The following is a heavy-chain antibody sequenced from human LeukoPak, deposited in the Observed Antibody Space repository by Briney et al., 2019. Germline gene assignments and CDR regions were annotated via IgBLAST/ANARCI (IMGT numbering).Heavy chain of an antibody. CDR1: SGSISTSNYY. J-gene: IGHJ4*02. D-gene: IGHD3-10*01. CDR2: IFYSGST. Sequence: SETLSLTCTVSSGSISTSNYYWGWVRQPPGKALEWIGNIFYSGSTYYSPSLKSRVTISLDTSRNQFSLKLSSVTAADTAVYCCARVGLTMVRGVQGDYWGQGTLVTVSS. V-gene: IGHV4-39*07. CDR3: ARVGLTMVRGVQGDY.